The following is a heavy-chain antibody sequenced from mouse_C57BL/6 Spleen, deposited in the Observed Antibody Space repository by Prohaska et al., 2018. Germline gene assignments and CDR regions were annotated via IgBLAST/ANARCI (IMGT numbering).Heavy chain of an antibody. Sequence: DVQLQESGPGLVKPSQSLSLTCSVTGYSITSGYYWNWIRQFPGNKLEWMGYISYDGSNNYNPSLKNRISITRDTSKNQFFLKLNSVTTEDTATYYCAKNDGYYCDYWGQGTTLTVSS. D-gene: IGHD2-3*01. CDR2: ISYDGSN. J-gene: IGHJ2*01. CDR1: GYSITSGYY. V-gene: IGHV3-6*01. CDR3: AKNDGYYCDY.